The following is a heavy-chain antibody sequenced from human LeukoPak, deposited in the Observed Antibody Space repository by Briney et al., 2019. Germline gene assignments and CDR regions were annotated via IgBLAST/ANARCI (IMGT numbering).Heavy chain of an antibody. Sequence: SGPTLVNPPQTLTLTCTFSGFSLSTSGMCVSWIRQPPGKALEWLARIDWDDDKYYSTSLKTRLTISKDTSKNQVVLTMTNMDPVDTATYYCARIRNSGWYFDYWGQGTLVTVSS. D-gene: IGHD6-19*01. CDR1: GFSLSTSGMC. V-gene: IGHV2-70*11. CDR2: IDWDDDK. J-gene: IGHJ4*02. CDR3: ARIRNSGWYFDY.